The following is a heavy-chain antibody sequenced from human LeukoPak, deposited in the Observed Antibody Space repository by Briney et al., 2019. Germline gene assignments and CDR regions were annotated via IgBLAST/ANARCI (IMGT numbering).Heavy chain of an antibody. V-gene: IGHV5-51*01. CDR1: GYSFTNYW. CDR3: ARPLDAVAGTSSDY. CDR2: IYPGDSDT. Sequence: GESLKISCKGSGYSFTNYWIGWVRQMPGKGLEWMGVIYPGDSDTRYSPSFQGQVTISVDKSISTAYLHWSSLKASDTAMCYCARPLDAVAGTSSDYWGQGTLLTVSS. D-gene: IGHD6-19*01. J-gene: IGHJ4*02.